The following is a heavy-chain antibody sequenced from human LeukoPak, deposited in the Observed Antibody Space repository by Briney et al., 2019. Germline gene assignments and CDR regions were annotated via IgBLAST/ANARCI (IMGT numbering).Heavy chain of an antibody. J-gene: IGHJ3*02. Sequence: SQTLSLTCTVSGGSISSGSYYWSWIRQPAGKGLEWIGRIYTSGSTNYNPSLKSRVTISVDTSKNQFSLKLSSVTAADTAVYYCARIRVQMATMGSISAFDIWGQGTMVTVSS. V-gene: IGHV4-61*02. CDR3: ARIRVQMATMGSISAFDI. CDR2: IYTSGST. CDR1: GGSISSGSYY. D-gene: IGHD5-24*01.